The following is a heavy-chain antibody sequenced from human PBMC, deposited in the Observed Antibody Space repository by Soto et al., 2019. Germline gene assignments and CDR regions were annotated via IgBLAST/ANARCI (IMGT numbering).Heavy chain of an antibody. J-gene: IGHJ6*02. Sequence: PGGSLRLSCAASGFTFSSYSMNWVRQAPGKGLEWVSSISSSSSYIYYADSVKGRFTISRDNAKNSLYLQMNSLRAEDTAVYCCARDQGGYSGYDQVYYYYGMDVWGQGTTVTVSS. V-gene: IGHV3-21*01. D-gene: IGHD5-12*01. CDR2: ISSSSSYI. CDR3: ARDQGGYSGYDQVYYYYGMDV. CDR1: GFTFSSYS.